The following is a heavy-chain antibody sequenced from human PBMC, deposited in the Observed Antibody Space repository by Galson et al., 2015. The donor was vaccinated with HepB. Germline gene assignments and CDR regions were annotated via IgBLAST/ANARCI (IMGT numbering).Heavy chain of an antibody. CDR2: INPNSGGT. CDR3: ARVNSHCSSTSCYHFDY. J-gene: IGHJ4*02. CDR1: GYTFTGYY. D-gene: IGHD2-2*01. Sequence: SCQASGYTFTGYYMHWVRQAPGQGLEWMGWINPNSGGTNYAQKFQGRVTMTRDTSISTAYMELSRLRSDDTAVYYCARVNSHCSSTSCYHFDYWGQGTLVTVSS. V-gene: IGHV1-2*02.